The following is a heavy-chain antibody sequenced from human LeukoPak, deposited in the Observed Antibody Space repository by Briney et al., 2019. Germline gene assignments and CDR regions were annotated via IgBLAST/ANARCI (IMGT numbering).Heavy chain of an antibody. CDR1: GFTFSSYA. Sequence: GGSLRLSCAASGFTFSSYAMSWVRQAPGKGLEWVSAISGSGGSTYYADSVKGRFTISRDNSKNTLYLQMNSLRAEDTAVYYCAADPGYYGSGSSSLRAVPWGQGTLVTVSS. J-gene: IGHJ5*02. CDR2: ISGSGGST. V-gene: IGHV3-23*01. CDR3: AADPGYYGSGSSSLRAVP. D-gene: IGHD3-10*01.